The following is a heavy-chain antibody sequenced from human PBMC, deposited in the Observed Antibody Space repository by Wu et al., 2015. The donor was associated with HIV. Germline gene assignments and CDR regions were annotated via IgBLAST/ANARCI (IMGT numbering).Heavy chain of an antibody. CDR3: ARDRDGGGFYYGMDV. CDR1: GGSFSDYA. Sequence: QVQLVQSGAGVKKPGSSVKVSCKASGGSFSDYAISWVRQAPGQGLEWMGRIIPMYGKPIDAQKFQGRITITADDSTSTVDMELSSLRSEDTAVYFCARDRDGGGFYYGMDVWGPRDHGHSL. D-gene: IGHD2-15*01. J-gene: IGHJ6*01. V-gene: IGHV1-69*13. CDR2: IIPMYGKP.